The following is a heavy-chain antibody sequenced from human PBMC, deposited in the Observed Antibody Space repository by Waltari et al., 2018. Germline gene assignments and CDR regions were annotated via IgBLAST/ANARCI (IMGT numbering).Heavy chain of an antibody. CDR3: AKGGGGDCYWC. V-gene: IGHV3-23*01. Sequence: EVQLLEYGGGVVQPGGSLRLSFAASGFTLSSHAMSALRQAPGKGLEWVSAISGGGGSTYYADSVKGRFTISRDNSKNTLYLQMNSLRAEDTAVYYCAKGGGGDCYWCWGQGTLVTVSS. CDR1: GFTLSSHA. CDR2: ISGGGGST. D-gene: IGHD2-21*01. J-gene: IGHJ4*02.